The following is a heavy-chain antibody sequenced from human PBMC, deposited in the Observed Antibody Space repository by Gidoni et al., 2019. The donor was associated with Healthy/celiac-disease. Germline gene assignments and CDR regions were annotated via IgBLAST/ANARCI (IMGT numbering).Heavy chain of an antibody. D-gene: IGHD3-22*01. CDR1: GGTFSSYA. CDR2: IIPIFGTA. CDR3: AKTLDYYDSSGYYYAFDY. V-gene: IGHV1-69*01. J-gene: IGHJ4*02. Sequence: AEVKKPGSSVTSSCKASGGTFSSYAISWVRQAPGQGLEWMGGIIPIFGTANYAQKFQGRVTITADESTSTAYMELSSLRSEDTAVYYCAKTLDYYDSSGYYYAFDYWGQGTLVTVSS.